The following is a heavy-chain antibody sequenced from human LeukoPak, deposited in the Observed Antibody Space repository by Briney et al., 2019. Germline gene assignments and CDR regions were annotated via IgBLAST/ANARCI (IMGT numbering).Heavy chain of an antibody. CDR2: IYHSGST. D-gene: IGHD3-3*01. CDR1: GGSISSSNW. J-gene: IGHJ4*02. V-gene: IGHV4-4*02. Sequence: SSETLSLTCAVSGGSISSSNWWSWVRQPPGKGLEWIGEIYHSGSTNYNPSLKSRVTISVDKSKNQFSLKLSSVTAADTAVYYCARGGYDFWSGYHPFDYWGQGTLVTVSS. CDR3: ARGGYDFWSGYHPFDY.